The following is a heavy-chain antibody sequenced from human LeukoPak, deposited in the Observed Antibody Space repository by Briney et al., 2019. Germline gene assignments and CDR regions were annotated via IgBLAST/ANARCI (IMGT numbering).Heavy chain of an antibody. D-gene: IGHD4-17*01. CDR1: GTTVGIDY. CDR3: ARENGDYALDY. Sequence: SETLSLTCTVSGTTVGIDYWSWIRQPPGKGLEWVGSIHHSGSSKYNSSLNNRVTISLDKSKNQFSLSLTSVTVADTAVYYCARENGDYALDYWGQGTLVTVSS. J-gene: IGHJ4*02. V-gene: IGHV4-59*02. CDR2: IHHSGSS.